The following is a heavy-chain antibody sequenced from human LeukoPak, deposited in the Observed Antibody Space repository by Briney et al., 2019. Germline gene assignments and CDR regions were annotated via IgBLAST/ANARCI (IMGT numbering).Heavy chain of an antibody. Sequence: SGGSLRLSCAASGFTFSSYAMNWVRQAPGKGLEWVSYISSSGYTIYYADSVKGRFTISRDNAKNSLYLQMNGLRAEDTAVYYCAREDCSSTSCYDPSVSDYWGQGTLVTVSS. CDR2: ISSSGYTI. CDR3: AREDCSSTSCYDPSVSDY. CDR1: GFTFSSYA. J-gene: IGHJ4*02. V-gene: IGHV3-48*03. D-gene: IGHD2-2*01.